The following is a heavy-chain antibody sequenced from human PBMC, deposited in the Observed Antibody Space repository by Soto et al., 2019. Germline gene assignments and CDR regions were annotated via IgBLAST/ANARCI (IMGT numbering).Heavy chain of an antibody. D-gene: IGHD6-25*01. J-gene: IGHJ4*02. CDR1: GGSFSGYY. CDR3: ASHGYLLAY. Sequence: SETLSLSCAVYGGSFSGYYWSWIRQPPGKGLEWIGEINHSGSTNYNPSLKSRVTISVDTSKNQFSLKLSSVTAADTAVYYCASHGYLLAYWGQRTLVTVSS. V-gene: IGHV4-34*01. CDR2: INHSGST.